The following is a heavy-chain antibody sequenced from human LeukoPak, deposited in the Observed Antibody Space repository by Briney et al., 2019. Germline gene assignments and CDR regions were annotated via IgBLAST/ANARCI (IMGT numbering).Heavy chain of an antibody. D-gene: IGHD3-3*01. Sequence: SGTLSLTCAVSGGSISSSNWWSWVRQPPGKGLEWVGRVSYSGSTFYNPSLKSRVTISVDTSKNQFSLKLSSVTAADTAVYYCARQTYYDLWSGYSHPFDYWGQGTLVTVSS. V-gene: IGHV4-4*02. CDR1: GGSISSSNW. CDR2: VSYSGST. CDR3: ARQTYYDLWSGYSHPFDY. J-gene: IGHJ4*02.